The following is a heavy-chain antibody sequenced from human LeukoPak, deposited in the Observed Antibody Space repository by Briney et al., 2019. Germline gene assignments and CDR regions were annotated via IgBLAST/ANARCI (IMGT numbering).Heavy chain of an antibody. D-gene: IGHD3-10*01. Sequence: SETLSLTCTVSSGSISSGSYYWSWIRQPPGKGLEWIGYIYYSGSTNHNPSLKSRVTISVDTSKNQFSLKLSSVTAADTAVYYCARDYYGSGSPGGQYYYYYMDVWGKGTTVTISS. V-gene: IGHV4-61*01. CDR3: ARDYYGSGSPGGQYYYYYMDV. CDR2: IYYSGST. CDR1: SGSISSGSYY. J-gene: IGHJ6*03.